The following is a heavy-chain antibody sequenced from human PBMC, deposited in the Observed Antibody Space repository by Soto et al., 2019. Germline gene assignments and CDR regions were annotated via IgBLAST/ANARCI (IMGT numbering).Heavy chain of an antibody. Sequence: EVQLVESGGGLVKPGGSLRLSCAASGFTFSNAWMSWVRQAPGKGLEWVGRIKSKTDGGTTDYAAPVKGRFTISRDDSKNTLYLQMNSLTTEDTAVYYCTTEQATKALPFDYWGQGTLVTVSS. V-gene: IGHV3-15*01. J-gene: IGHJ4*02. CDR2: IKSKTDGGTT. D-gene: IGHD5-12*01. CDR1: GFTFSNAW. CDR3: TTEQATKALPFDY.